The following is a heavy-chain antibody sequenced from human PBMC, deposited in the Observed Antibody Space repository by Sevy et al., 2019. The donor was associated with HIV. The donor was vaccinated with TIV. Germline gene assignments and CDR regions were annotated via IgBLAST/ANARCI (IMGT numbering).Heavy chain of an antibody. V-gene: IGHV3-30*18. CDR2: ISHDGSYQ. J-gene: IGHJ4*02. D-gene: IGHD3-16*01. Sequence: GGSLRLSCAASRFTFSTCDIHWVRQAPGKGLEWVAVISHDGSYQYYTHSVKGRFTISRDDSKNKAYLQMNSLRADDSGVYYCAKGQGYDYIWGNERSEYYFDYWGQGTLVTVSS. CDR3: AKGQGYDYIWGNERSEYYFDY. CDR1: RFTFSTCD.